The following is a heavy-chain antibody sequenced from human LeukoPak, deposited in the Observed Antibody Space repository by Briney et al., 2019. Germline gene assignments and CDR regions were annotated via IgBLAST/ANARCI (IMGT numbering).Heavy chain of an antibody. D-gene: IGHD3-22*01. CDR3: ARVVYYYDSSGYYFGYFDY. V-gene: IGHV1-69*05. Sequence: ASVKVSCKASGGTFSSYAISWVRQAPGQGLEWMGGIIPIFGTANYAQKFQGRVTITTDESTSTAYMELSSLRSEDTAVYYCARVVYYYDSSGYYFGYFDYWGQGTLVTVSS. CDR2: IIPIFGTA. J-gene: IGHJ4*02. CDR1: GGTFSSYA.